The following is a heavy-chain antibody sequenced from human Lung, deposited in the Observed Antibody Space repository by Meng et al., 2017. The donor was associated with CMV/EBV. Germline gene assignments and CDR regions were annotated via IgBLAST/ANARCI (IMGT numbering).Heavy chain of an antibody. Sequence: QLQGSGPGLVKPSGTLPFTCAVAGGSISISTWWSWVRQPPGKGLEWIGEIYHSGGTNYNPSLRGRVTISLDKSKNQFSLTLRSVTAADTAVYYCARDPYATGWAGWGQGTLVTVAS. J-gene: IGHJ4*02. CDR2: IYHSGGT. D-gene: IGHD6-19*01. V-gene: IGHV4-4*02. CDR3: ARDPYATGWAG. CDR1: GGSISISTW.